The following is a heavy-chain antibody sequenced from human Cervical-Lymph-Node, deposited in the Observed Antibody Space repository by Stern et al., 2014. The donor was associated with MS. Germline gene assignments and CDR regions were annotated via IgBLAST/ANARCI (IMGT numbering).Heavy chain of an antibody. Sequence: QVQLVESGGGAVQPGSSLRLSCAASGLSFSSNAMTWVRQAPGKGIEWVAVIAKDGNDERYADSVRGRFTISRDNSKNTLYLQMNNLRSDDTAVYYCGTWAFHIGNGLDVWGQGTTVVVSS. V-gene: IGHV3-30*01. CDR2: IAKDGNDE. CDR1: GLSFSSNA. D-gene: IGHD2/OR15-2a*01. J-gene: IGHJ6*02. CDR3: GTWAFHIGNGLDV.